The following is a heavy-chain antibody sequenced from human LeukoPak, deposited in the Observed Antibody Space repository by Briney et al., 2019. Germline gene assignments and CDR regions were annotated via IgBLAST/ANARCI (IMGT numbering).Heavy chain of an antibody. CDR3: ARVKYTTRPFGY. CDR1: GGSISSGDYY. Sequence: PSETLSLTCTVSGGSISSGDYYWSWIRQPPGKGLEWIGYIYYSGSTYYNPSLKSRLTKSVDTSNNQFSLKLSSVTAADTAACSCARVKYTTRPFGYSGQGTLVTVSA. CDR2: IYYSGST. J-gene: IGHJ4*02. V-gene: IGHV4-30-4*08. D-gene: IGHD1-1*01.